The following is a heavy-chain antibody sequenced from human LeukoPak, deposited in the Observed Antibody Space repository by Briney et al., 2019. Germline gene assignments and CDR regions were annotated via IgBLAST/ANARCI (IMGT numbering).Heavy chain of an antibody. CDR1: GGSISSSSYY. J-gene: IGHJ6*03. CDR3: ARHQWHYYYYMGV. CDR2: IYYSGDT. D-gene: IGHD6-19*01. Sequence: PSETLSLTCTVSGGSISSSSYYWGWIRQLPGKGLEWIGSIYYSGDTYYNPSLKSRRVTISVDTSKNQFSLRLSSVTAADTAVYYCARHQWHYYYYMGVWGKGSTVTVSS. V-gene: IGHV4-39*01.